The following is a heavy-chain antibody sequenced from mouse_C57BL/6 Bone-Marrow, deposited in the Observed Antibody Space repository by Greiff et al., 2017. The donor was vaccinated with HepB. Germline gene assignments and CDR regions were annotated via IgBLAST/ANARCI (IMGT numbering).Heavy chain of an antibody. Sequence: VKLQQSGAELARPGASVKLSCKASGYTFTSYGISWVKQRTGQGLEWIGEIYPRSGNTYYNEKFKGKATLTADKSSSTAYMELRSLTSEDSAVYFCARWAYGSSYWYFDVWGTGTTVTVSS. D-gene: IGHD1-1*01. V-gene: IGHV1-81*01. CDR3: ARWAYGSSYWYFDV. CDR1: GYTFTSYG. CDR2: IYPRSGNT. J-gene: IGHJ1*03.